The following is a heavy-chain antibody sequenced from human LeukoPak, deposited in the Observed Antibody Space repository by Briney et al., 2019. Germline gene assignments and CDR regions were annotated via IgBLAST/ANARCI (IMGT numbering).Heavy chain of an antibody. CDR1: GFTFSSYS. D-gene: IGHD5-12*01. Sequence: GGSLRLSCAASGFTFSSYSMNWVRQAPGKGLEWVSSISSSSSYIYYADSVKSRFTISRDNAKNSLYLQMNSLRAEDTAVYYCARAKVAYGMDVWGQGTTVTVSS. CDR3: ARAKVAYGMDV. V-gene: IGHV3-21*01. J-gene: IGHJ6*02. CDR2: ISSSSSYI.